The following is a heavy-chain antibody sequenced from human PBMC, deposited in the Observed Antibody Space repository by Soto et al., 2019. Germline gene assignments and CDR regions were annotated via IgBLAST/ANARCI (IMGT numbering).Heavy chain of an antibody. CDR2: IDPSDSYT. Sequence: GESLKISCKGSGYSFTSSWISWVRQMPGKGLERMGRIDPSDSYTNYSPSFQGHVTISADKSISTAYLQWSSLKASDTAMFYCARQEGYSYGYNYWGQGTLVTVSS. V-gene: IGHV5-10-1*01. J-gene: IGHJ4*02. CDR3: ARQEGYSYGYNY. CDR1: GYSFTSSW. D-gene: IGHD5-18*01.